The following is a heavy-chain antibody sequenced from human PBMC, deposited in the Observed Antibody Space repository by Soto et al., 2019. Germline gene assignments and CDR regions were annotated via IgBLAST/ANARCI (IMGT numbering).Heavy chain of an antibody. J-gene: IGHJ6*03. CDR3: ARAEAAPPYYYYMDV. V-gene: IGHV1-69*13. D-gene: IGHD6-6*01. CDR2: IIPIFGTA. Sequence: SVKVSCKASGGTFSSYAISWLRQAPGQGLEWMGGIIPIFGTANYAQKFQGRVTITADESTSTAYMELSSLRSEDTAVYYCARAEAAPPYYYYMDVWGKGTTVTVSS. CDR1: GGTFSSYA.